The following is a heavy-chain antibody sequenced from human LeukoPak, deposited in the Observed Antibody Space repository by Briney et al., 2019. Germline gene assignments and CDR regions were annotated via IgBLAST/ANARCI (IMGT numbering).Heavy chain of an antibody. CDR3: ARVEASGYDYGAFDY. CDR1: GFTFSTYE. V-gene: IGHV3-48*03. J-gene: IGHJ4*02. Sequence: GGSLRLSCAASGFTFSTYEMNWVRQAPGKGLEWVSYITSSGSTIYYADSVKGRFTISRDNAKNSLYLQMNSLRAEDTAVYYCARVEASGYDYGAFDYWGQGTLVTVSS. CDR2: ITSSGSTI. D-gene: IGHD5-12*01.